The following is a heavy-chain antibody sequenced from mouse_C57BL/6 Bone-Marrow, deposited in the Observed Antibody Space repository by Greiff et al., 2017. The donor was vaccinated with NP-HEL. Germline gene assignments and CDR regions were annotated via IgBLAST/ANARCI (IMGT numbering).Heavy chain of an antibody. J-gene: IGHJ2*01. CDR2: INSDGGST. CDR3: ARHITTVGEDYFDY. Sequence: EVKLMESGGGLVQPGESLKLSCESNEYEFPSYDMSWVRQTPEKRLELVAAINSDGGSTYYPDTMKRRFIISRDNTKKTLYLQMSSLRSEDTALYYCARHITTVGEDYFDYWGQGTTLTVSS. CDR1: EYEFPSYD. D-gene: IGHD1-1*01. V-gene: IGHV5-2*01.